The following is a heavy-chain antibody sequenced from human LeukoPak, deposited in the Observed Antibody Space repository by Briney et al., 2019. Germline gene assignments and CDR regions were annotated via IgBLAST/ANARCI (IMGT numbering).Heavy chain of an antibody. CDR1: GYTFTGYY. CDR3: ARGIRYCSGGSCLTRYYYYYGMDV. V-gene: IGHV1-2*02. J-gene: IGHJ6*02. Sequence: ASAKVSCKASGYTFTGYYMHWVRQAPGQGLEWMGWINPNSGGTNYAQKFQGRVTMTRDTSISTAYMELSRLRSDDTAVYYCARGIRYCSGGSCLTRYYYYYGMDVWGQGTTVTVSS. CDR2: INPNSGGT. D-gene: IGHD2-15*01.